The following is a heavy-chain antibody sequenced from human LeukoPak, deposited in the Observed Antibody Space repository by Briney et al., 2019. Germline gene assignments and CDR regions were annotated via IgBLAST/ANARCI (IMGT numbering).Heavy chain of an antibody. CDR2: IYYSGST. J-gene: IGHJ6*03. CDR1: GGSISNSSSY. V-gene: IGHV4-39*07. Sequence: SETLSLTCTVSGGSISNSSSYWGWIRQPPGKGLEWIGSIYYSGSTYYNPSLKSRVTISVDTSKNQFSLKLSSVTAADTAVYYCARDTANVGLDYYMDVWGKGTTVTISS. CDR3: ARDTANVGLDYYMDV. D-gene: IGHD3-16*01.